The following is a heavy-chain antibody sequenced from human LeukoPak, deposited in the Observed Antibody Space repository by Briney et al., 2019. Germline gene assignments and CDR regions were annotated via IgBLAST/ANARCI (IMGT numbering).Heavy chain of an antibody. J-gene: IGHJ3*02. D-gene: IGHD3-22*01. Sequence: PGGSLRLSCAASGFTFSSYWMNWVRQAPGKGLEWVANIKQDGSEKYYVDSVEGRITIPRDNSKNPLYLQMNSLRAEDTAVYYCARRRSRGYKDDAFDIWGQGTMVTVSS. CDR3: ARRRSRGYKDDAFDI. CDR2: IKQDGSEK. V-gene: IGHV3-7*01. CDR1: GFTFSSYW.